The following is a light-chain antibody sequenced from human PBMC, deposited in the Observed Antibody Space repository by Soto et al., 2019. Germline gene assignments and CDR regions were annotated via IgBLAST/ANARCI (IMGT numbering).Light chain of an antibody. Sequence: AIHVTQSPSSVSAFVGDRVTITCRAGQAIRTDLGLYQQKQGRAPKVLIFAASHLHSGVPARFSGSGSGTDVTRTINLLLAVGCATLFCLLGYNYPRTXCLGTKVEI. CDR3: LLGYNYPRT. V-gene: IGKV1-6*01. CDR2: AAS. J-gene: IGKJ1*01. CDR1: QAIRTD.